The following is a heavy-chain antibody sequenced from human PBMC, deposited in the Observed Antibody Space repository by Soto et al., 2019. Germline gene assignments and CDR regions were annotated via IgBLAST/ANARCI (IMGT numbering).Heavy chain of an antibody. Sequence: QVQLVQSGAEVKKPGASVKVSCKASGYTFTSYAMHWVRQAPGQRLEWMGWINAGNGNTKYSQKFQGRGTITREPPASTANTEQSSLRSEDTAVYYCASSYSNYALIDYYSYGMDVWGQGTTVTVSS. J-gene: IGHJ6*02. CDR3: ASSYSNYALIDYYSYGMDV. D-gene: IGHD4-4*01. CDR2: INAGNGNT. CDR1: GYTFTSYA. V-gene: IGHV1-3*01.